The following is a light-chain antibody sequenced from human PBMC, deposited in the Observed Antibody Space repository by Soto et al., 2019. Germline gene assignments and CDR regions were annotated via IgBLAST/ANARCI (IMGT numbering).Light chain of an antibody. J-gene: IGKJ3*01. CDR2: GAS. CDR3: LQYGTTPRT. CDR1: QSVINNF. V-gene: IGKV3-20*01. Sequence: EIVLTQSPGTLSLSPGERATLSCRASQSVINNFLAWYQHKPGQAPRLLIYGASNRATGIPDRFSGSGSGPDFTLTISRLEPEDFAVYYCLQYGTTPRTFGPGTKVDIK.